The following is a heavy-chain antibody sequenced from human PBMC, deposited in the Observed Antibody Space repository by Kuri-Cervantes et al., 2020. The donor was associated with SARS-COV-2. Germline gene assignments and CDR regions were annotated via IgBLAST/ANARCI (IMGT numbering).Heavy chain of an antibody. CDR3: ARTYYYDSSGYLETYYFDY. V-gene: IGHV4-30-2*01. CDR2: IYHSGST. Sequence: LRLSCAVSGGSISSGGYSWSWIRQPPGKGLEWIGYIYHSGSTYYNPSLKSRVTISVDRSKNQFSLKLSSVTAADTAVYYCARTYYYDSSGYLETYYFDYWGQGTLVTVSS. D-gene: IGHD3-22*01. CDR1: GGSISSGGYS. J-gene: IGHJ4*02.